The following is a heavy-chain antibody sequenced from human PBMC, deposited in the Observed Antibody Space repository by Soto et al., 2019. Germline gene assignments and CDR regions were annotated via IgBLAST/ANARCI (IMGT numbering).Heavy chain of an antibody. J-gene: IGHJ6*02. CDR1: GFTFSSYG. CDR2: IWYDGSNK. D-gene: IGHD5-18*01. V-gene: IGHV3-33*01. Sequence: GGSLRLSCAAPGFTFSSYGMHWVRQAPGKGLEWVAVIWYDGSNKYYADSVKGRFTISRDNSKNTLYLQMNSLRAEDTAVYYCASNTASYYYYGMDVWGQGTTVTVSS. CDR3: ASNTASYYYYGMDV.